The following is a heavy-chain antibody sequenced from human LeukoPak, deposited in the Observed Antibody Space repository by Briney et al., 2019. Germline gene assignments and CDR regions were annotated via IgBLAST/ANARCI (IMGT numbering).Heavy chain of an antibody. CDR1: GFTFTNFE. J-gene: IGHJ4*02. Sequence: PGGSLRLSCAASGFTFTNFEMNWVRQAPGKGLEWVSYISYSGSTTSYADSVKGRFTISSDNAKTSLYLQMNSLRAEDTAVYYCARAGPPAFDSWGQGTLVTVSS. V-gene: IGHV3-48*03. CDR3: ARAGPPAFDS. CDR2: ISYSGSTT.